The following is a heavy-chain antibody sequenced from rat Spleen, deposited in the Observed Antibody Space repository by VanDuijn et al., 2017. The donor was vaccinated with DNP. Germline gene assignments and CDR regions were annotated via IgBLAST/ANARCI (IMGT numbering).Heavy chain of an antibody. CDR3: ARWAATWYFDL. CDR1: GFSFRNYY. D-gene: IGHD1-2*01. CDR2: ISHTDDTT. Sequence: EVHLVESGGGLVQPGRSLKLSCAASGFSFRNYYMAWVRQTPKKGLEWVAIISHTDDTTYYPDSVKGRFTISRYNGKNTQYLQMDSLRSEDTATYYCARWAATWYFDLWGPGTMVTVSS. J-gene: IGHJ1*01. V-gene: IGHV5S13*01.